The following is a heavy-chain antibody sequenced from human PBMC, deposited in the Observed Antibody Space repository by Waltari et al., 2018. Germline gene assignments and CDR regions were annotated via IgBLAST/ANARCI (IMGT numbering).Heavy chain of an antibody. CDR1: GFTFSSYW. Sequence: EVQLVESGGGLVQPGGSLRLSCAASGFTFSSYWMHWVRQAPGKGLVWVSRINGDGGSTSYADSVKCLFTISRDNANNTLYLQMNSLRAEDTAVYYCTRTRYCSTTSCQVDWFDPWGQGTLVTVSS. CDR3: TRTRYCSTTSCQVDWFDP. D-gene: IGHD2-2*01. J-gene: IGHJ5*02. CDR2: INGDGGST. V-gene: IGHV3-74*01.